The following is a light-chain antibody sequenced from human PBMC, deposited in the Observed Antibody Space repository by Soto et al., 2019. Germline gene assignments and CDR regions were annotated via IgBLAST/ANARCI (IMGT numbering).Light chain of an antibody. CDR3: QHYNDYSWT. Sequence: DIHMTQSPSTLSASVGDRVTITCRASQGISNWLAWYQQKPGKAPNLLIYTTSSLETGVPSRFSGSGSGTEFTLTISSLQPDDFATYYCQHYNDYSWTFGQGTKVEVK. J-gene: IGKJ1*01. V-gene: IGKV1-5*03. CDR2: TTS. CDR1: QGISNW.